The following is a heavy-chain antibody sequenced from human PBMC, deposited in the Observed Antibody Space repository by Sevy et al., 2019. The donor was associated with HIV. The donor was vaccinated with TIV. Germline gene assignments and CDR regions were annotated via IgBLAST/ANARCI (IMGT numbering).Heavy chain of an antibody. Sequence: GGSLRLSCTASGFTFGDYAMIWVRQAPGKGLEWVGFIRSKAYGGTTEYAASVKGRFTISRDDSKSIAYLQMNSLKTEDTAVYYCTRAPMTTVTTWYYYGMDVWGQGTTVTVSS. J-gene: IGHJ6*02. CDR3: TRAPMTTVTTWYYYGMDV. V-gene: IGHV3-49*04. D-gene: IGHD4-17*01. CDR1: GFTFGDYA. CDR2: IRSKAYGGTT.